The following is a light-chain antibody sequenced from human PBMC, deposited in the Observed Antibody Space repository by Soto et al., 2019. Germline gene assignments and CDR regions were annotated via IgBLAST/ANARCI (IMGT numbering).Light chain of an antibody. CDR2: KIS. V-gene: IGKV2-24*01. J-gene: IGKJ1*01. Sequence: DIVLTQTPLSAPATLGQPASISCRSSESLVHSDGSTYLSWLQQRPGQPPRPLIYKISTLFSGVRARFSGSGAGTNITLNISWVDAADVGVYYCMQTTQFPRTFGQGPRVDIK. CDR3: MQTTQFPRT. CDR1: ESLVHSDGSTY.